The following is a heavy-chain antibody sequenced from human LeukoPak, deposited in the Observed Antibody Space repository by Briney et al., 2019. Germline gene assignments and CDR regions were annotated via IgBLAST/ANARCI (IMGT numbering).Heavy chain of an antibody. V-gene: IGHV5-51*01. D-gene: IGHD6-6*01. J-gene: IGHJ4*02. CDR3: ARAYSRSRFDY. CDR2: IYHANSDT. Sequence: GESWKISCKGSGYSFTTYWIGWVRQMPGKGLEWMGVIYHANSDTRYSPPFQGQVTISADKSISTAYLQWSSLKASDTAMYYCARAYSRSRFDYWGQGTLVTDSP. CDR1: GYSFTTYW.